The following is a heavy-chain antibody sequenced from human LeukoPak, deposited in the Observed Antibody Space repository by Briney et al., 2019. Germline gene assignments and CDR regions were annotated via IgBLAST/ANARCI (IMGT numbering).Heavy chain of an antibody. Sequence: PSETLSLTCAVYGGSFSGYYWSWIRQPPGKGLEWIGEINHSGSTNYNTSLKSRVTISVDTSKNQFSLKLSSVTAADTAVYYCARSILQSHYYYYYMDVWGKGTTVTVSS. D-gene: IGHD2-21*01. CDR1: GGSFSGYY. CDR3: ARSILQSHYYYYYMDV. CDR2: INHSGST. V-gene: IGHV4-34*01. J-gene: IGHJ6*03.